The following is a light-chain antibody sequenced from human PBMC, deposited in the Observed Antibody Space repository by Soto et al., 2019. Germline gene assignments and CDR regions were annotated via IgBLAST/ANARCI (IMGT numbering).Light chain of an antibody. CDR1: SSNMGSIT. CDR3: AVWDDSLNAWV. J-gene: IGLJ3*02. V-gene: IGLV1-44*01. Sequence: QSVLTQAPSASGTPGQRVTISCSRGSSNMGSITVNWYQQLPGTAPKLLVYSNDQRPSGVPDRFSASKSGTSAFLAISGLQSEDEADYDCAVWDDSLNAWVFGGGTKLTVL. CDR2: SND.